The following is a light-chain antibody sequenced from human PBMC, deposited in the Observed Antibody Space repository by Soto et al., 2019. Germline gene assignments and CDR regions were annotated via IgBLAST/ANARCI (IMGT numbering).Light chain of an antibody. V-gene: IGLV1-51*01. Sequence: QSVLTQPPSVSAAPGQKVTISCSGSSGNIGNNYVSWYQQLPGTAPKLLIYDNNERPSGIPDRFSGSKSGTSATLGITGLQTGDEADYYCGTWDSSLSSVVFGGGTKLTVL. CDR2: DNN. J-gene: IGLJ2*01. CDR1: SGNIGNNY. CDR3: GTWDSSLSSVV.